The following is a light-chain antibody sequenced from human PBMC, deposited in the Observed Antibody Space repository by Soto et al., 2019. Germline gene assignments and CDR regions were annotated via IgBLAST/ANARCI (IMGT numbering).Light chain of an antibody. J-gene: IGKJ2*01. CDR1: QSLLYRNGYKY. V-gene: IGKV2-28*01. Sequence: DIVMTQSPLSLPVTPGEPASISCRSSQSLLYRNGYKYLDWYLQKPGQPPQLLIYLGSNRASGVPDRFSGSGSGTDFTLKISRVEAEDVGVYYCMQALLTPTTFGQGTKLEIK. CDR2: LGS. CDR3: MQALLTPTT.